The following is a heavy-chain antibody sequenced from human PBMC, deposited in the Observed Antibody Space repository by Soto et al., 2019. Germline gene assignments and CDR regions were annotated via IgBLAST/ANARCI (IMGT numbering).Heavy chain of an antibody. CDR1: GGSISSGGYY. Sequence: SETLSLTCTVSGGSISSGGYYWSWIRQHPGKGLEWIGYISYSGSTYYNPSLKSRVTISVDTSKNQFSLKLTSVTAADTAVYYCARYIRSLVIFFDYWGQGTLVTVSS. CDR3: ARYIRSLVIFFDY. V-gene: IGHV4-31*03. D-gene: IGHD2-21*01. J-gene: IGHJ4*02. CDR2: ISYSGST.